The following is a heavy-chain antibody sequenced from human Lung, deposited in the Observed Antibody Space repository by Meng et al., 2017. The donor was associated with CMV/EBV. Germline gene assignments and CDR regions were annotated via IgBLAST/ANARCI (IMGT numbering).Heavy chain of an antibody. V-gene: IGHV4-34*01. J-gene: IGHJ5*02. Sequence: FSDYHWTWISQTTEKGGEWIGQINSRGVTDYNPSLKNRLTIKVHTSDNHFSLRLTSLTAADTAVYYCARLQPCREASCRFRGAGWFDPWGQGTLVTVSS. CDR1: FSDYH. CDR2: INSRGVT. CDR3: ARLQPCREASCRFRGAGWFDP. D-gene: IGHD2-2*01.